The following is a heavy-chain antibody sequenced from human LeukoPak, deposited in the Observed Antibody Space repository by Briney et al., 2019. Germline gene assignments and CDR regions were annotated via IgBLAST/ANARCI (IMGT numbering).Heavy chain of an antibody. V-gene: IGHV3-48*01. CDR2: ISSSSSAM. CDR1: GFTFSSYS. CDR3: ARGGSPVHYYYMDV. Sequence: GALRLSCAASGFTFSSYSMNWVRQAPGKGLEWVSYISSSSSAMYYADSVKGRFIISRHNAKNSLYLQMNSLRAEDTAVYYCARGGSPVHYYYMDVWGKGTTVTISS. D-gene: IGHD1-1*01. J-gene: IGHJ6*03.